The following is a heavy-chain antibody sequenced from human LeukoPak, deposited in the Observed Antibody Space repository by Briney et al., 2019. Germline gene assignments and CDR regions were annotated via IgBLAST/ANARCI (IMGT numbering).Heavy chain of an antibody. CDR2: ISYDGSNK. Sequence: QPGGSLRRSCAASGFTFRSYGMHWVRQAPGKGLEWVAVISYDGSNKYYADSVKGRFTISRDNSKNTLYLQMNSLRAEDTAVYYCAKDYCGGDCYPDYWGQGTLVTVSS. CDR3: AKDYCGGDCYPDY. V-gene: IGHV3-30*18. CDR1: GFTFRSYG. J-gene: IGHJ4*02. D-gene: IGHD2-21*02.